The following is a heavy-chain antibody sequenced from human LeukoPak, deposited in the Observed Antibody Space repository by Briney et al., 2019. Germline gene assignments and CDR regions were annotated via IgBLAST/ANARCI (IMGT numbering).Heavy chain of an antibody. Sequence: SSETLSLTCTVSGGSISSSAYHWGWIRQPPGKGLEWIGTINYGGNTYYNLSLKSRVIIFLDTFKNQFSLKLSSVTAADTAVYYCARLWSTSCKGGSCPHQPNYWGQGTRVTVPS. D-gene: IGHD2-15*01. CDR1: GGSISSSAYH. V-gene: IGHV4-39*01. CDR3: ARLWSTSCKGGSCPHQPNY. J-gene: IGHJ4*02. CDR2: INYGGNT.